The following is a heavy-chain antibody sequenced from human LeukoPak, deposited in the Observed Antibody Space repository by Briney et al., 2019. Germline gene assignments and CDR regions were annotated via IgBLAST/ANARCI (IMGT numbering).Heavy chain of an antibody. D-gene: IGHD6-13*01. J-gene: IGHJ5*02. Sequence: SETLSLTCTVSGGSISSGDYYWSWIRQPPGKGLEWIGYIYYSGSTYYNPSLKSRVTISVDTSKNQFSLKLSSVTAADTAVYYCARSSGTAAGTDWFDPWGQGTLVTVSS. V-gene: IGHV4-30-4*01. CDR3: ARSSGTAAGTDWFDP. CDR1: GGSISSGDYY. CDR2: IYYSGST.